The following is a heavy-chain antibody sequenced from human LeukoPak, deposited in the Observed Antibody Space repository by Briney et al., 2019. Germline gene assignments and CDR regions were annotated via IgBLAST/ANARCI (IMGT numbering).Heavy chain of an antibody. V-gene: IGHV4-34*01. J-gene: IGHJ3*02. CDR1: GGSFSGYY. CDR2: INHSGST. Sequence: SETLSLTCAVYGGSFSGYYWSWIRQPPGKGLEWIGEINHSGSTNYNPSLKSRVTISVDTSKNQFSLKLSSVTAADTAVYYCARGDCSSTSCRNDAFDIWGQGTMVTVSS. CDR3: ARGDCSSTSCRNDAFDI. D-gene: IGHD2-2*01.